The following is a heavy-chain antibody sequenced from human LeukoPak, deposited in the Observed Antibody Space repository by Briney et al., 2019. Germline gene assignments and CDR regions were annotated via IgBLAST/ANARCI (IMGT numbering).Heavy chain of an antibody. CDR3: AREWELSRAFDI. D-gene: IGHD1-26*01. CDR1: GGSISSYY. Sequence: SETLSLTCTVSGGSISSYYWSWIRQPPGKGLEWIGYIYYSGSTNYNPSLKSRVTISVDTYKNQFSLKLSSVTAADTAVYYCAREWELSRAFDIWGQGTMVSVSS. J-gene: IGHJ3*02. CDR2: IYYSGST. V-gene: IGHV4-59*01.